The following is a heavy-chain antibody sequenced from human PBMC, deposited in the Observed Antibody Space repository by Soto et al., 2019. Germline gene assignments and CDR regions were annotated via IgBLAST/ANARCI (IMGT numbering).Heavy chain of an antibody. Sequence: GGSLRLSCAASGFTFSSYARNWVRQAPGKGLEWVSGISGSGTSTYYADSVKGRFTISRDNSKNTLYLQMNSLRAEDTAVYYCAKSLRYFDWLGYWGQGTLVTVSS. J-gene: IGHJ4*02. CDR1: GFTFSSYA. CDR3: AKSLRYFDWLGY. CDR2: ISGSGTST. V-gene: IGHV3-23*01. D-gene: IGHD3-9*01.